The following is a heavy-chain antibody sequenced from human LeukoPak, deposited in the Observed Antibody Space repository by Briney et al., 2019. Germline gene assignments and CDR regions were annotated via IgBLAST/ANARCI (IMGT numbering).Heavy chain of an antibody. CDR1: GFTLNDYY. Sequence: GGSLRLSCEASGFTLNDYYMSWIRQAPGKGLEWIAYISSDGSDTDYADSVRGRFTFSRDNAKKSLYLQMNNLRAEDTAVYYCARRYYYFDHWGQGTQVTVSS. D-gene: IGHD3-9*01. CDR2: ISSDGSDT. CDR3: ARRYYYFDH. J-gene: IGHJ4*02. V-gene: IGHV3-11*04.